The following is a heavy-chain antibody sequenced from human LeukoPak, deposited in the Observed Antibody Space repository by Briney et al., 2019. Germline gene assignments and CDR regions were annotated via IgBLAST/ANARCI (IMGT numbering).Heavy chain of an antibody. Sequence: GGSLRLSCAASGFTFGSYGMHWVRQAPGKGLEWVAVISYGGTNKYYADSVKGRFTISRDNAKNSLYLQMNSLRADDTAVYYCARFAAGGSYYYYMDVWGKGTTVTVSS. V-gene: IGHV3-30*03. D-gene: IGHD6-25*01. J-gene: IGHJ6*03. CDR2: ISYGGTNK. CDR1: GFTFGSYG. CDR3: ARFAAGGSYYYYMDV.